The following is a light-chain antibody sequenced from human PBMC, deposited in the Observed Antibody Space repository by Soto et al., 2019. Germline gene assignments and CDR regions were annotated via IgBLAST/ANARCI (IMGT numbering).Light chain of an antibody. J-gene: IGLJ3*02. CDR3: QTWGTGIQV. CDR2: LNSDGSH. Sequence: QLVLTQSPSASASLGASVKLTCTLSSGHSSYAIAWHQQQPGKGPRYLMKLNSDGSHSKRDRIPDRFSGSSSGAERYLTISSRQADDEADYYCQTWGTGIQVFGGGTKVTVL. CDR1: SGHSSYA. V-gene: IGLV4-69*01.